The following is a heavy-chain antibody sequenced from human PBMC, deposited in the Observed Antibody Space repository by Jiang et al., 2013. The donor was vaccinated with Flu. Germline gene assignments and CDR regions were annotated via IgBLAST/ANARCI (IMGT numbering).Heavy chain of an antibody. CDR2: TYYRSKWYN. J-gene: IGHJ3*02. CDR3: ARVRYSSGWYSIGSFDAFDI. Sequence: QTLSLTCAISGDSVSSNSAAWNWIRQSPSRGLEWLGGTYYRSKWYNDYAVSVKSRITINPDTSKNQFSLQLNSVTPEDTAVYYCARVRYSSGWYSIGSFDAFDIWGQGTMVTVSS. CDR1: GDSVSSNSAA. V-gene: IGHV6-1*01. D-gene: IGHD6-19*01.